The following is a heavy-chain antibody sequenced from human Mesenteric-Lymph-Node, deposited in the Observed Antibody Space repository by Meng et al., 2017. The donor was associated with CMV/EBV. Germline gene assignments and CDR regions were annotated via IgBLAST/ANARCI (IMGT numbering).Heavy chain of an antibody. D-gene: IGHD2-2*01. CDR1: GFTFSSYA. Sequence: LSLTCAASGFTFSSYAMSWVRQAPGKGLEWVSAISGSGGSTYYADSVKGRFTISRDNSKNTLYLQMNSLRAEDTAVYYCAKDRPRYCSSTSCISYGMDVWGQGTTVTVSS. V-gene: IGHV3-23*01. J-gene: IGHJ6*02. CDR2: ISGSGGST. CDR3: AKDRPRYCSSTSCISYGMDV.